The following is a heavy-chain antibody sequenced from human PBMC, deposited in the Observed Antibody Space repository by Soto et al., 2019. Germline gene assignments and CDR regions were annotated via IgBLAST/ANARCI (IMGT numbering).Heavy chain of an antibody. V-gene: IGHV3-30-3*01. CDR1: GFTFSSYA. CDR2: ISYDGSNK. CDR3: ARDLYYDSSGYPGGYYYYYGMDV. J-gene: IGHJ6*02. Sequence: SLRLSCAASGFTFSSYAMHWVRQAPGKGLEWVAVISYDGSNKYYADSVKGRFTISRDNSKNTLYLQMNSLRAEDTAVYYCARDLYYDSSGYPGGYYYYYGMDVWGQGTTVTVSS. D-gene: IGHD3-22*01.